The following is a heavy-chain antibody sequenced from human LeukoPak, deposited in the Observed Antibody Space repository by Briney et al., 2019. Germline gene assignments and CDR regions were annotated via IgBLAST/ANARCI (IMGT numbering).Heavy chain of an antibody. V-gene: IGHV3-7*01. Sequence: GGSLRLSCVASGFTFSSYWMTWVRQAPGKGLEWVANIKTDGSLIYYVDSVKGRFTISRDNAKNSLYLQMNSLRVEDTAVYYCARSLGSCSTTTCYDNWFDPWGQGTLVTVSS. J-gene: IGHJ5*02. CDR1: GFTFSSYW. CDR3: ARSLGSCSTTTCYDNWFDP. D-gene: IGHD2-2*01. CDR2: IKTDGSLI.